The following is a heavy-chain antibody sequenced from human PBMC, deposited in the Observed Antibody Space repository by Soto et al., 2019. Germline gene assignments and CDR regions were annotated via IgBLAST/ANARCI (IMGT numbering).Heavy chain of an antibody. D-gene: IGHD6-19*01. CDR3: ARKVAVAGKVYYSYGMDV. J-gene: IGHJ6*02. CDR1: GGSISSSSYY. Sequence: SETLSLTCTVSGGSISSSSYYWGWIRQPPGKGLEWIGSIYYSGSTYYNPSLKSRVTISVDTSKNQFSLKLSSVTAADTAVYYCARKVAVAGKVYYSYGMDVCGQGTTLTVSS. V-gene: IGHV4-39*01. CDR2: IYYSGST.